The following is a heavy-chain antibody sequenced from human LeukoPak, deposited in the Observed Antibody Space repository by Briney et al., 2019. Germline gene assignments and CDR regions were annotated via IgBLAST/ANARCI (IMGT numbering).Heavy chain of an antibody. Sequence: PSETLSFTCAVYGGSFSGYYWSRIRQPPGKGLEWIGEINHSGSTNYNPSLKSRVTISVDTSKNQFSLKLSSVTAADTAVYYCARKEMGLRTLPLDYWGQGTLVTVSS. V-gene: IGHV4-34*01. CDR1: GGSFSGYY. D-gene: IGHD5-12*01. J-gene: IGHJ4*02. CDR2: INHSGST. CDR3: ARKEMGLRTLPLDY.